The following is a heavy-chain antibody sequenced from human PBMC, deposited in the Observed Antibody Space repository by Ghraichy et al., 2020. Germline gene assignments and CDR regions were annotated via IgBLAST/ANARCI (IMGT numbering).Heavy chain of an antibody. CDR2: ISAYNGNT. V-gene: IGHV1-18*01. Sequence: ASVKVSCKASGYTFTSYGISWVRQAPGQGLEWMGWISAYNGNTNYAQKLQGRVTMTTDTSTSTAYMELRSLRSDDTAVYYCARDLSGVQGVIIQTHNWFDPWGQGTLVTVSS. J-gene: IGHJ5*02. CDR1: GYTFTSYG. D-gene: IGHD3-10*01. CDR3: ARDLSGVQGVIIQTHNWFDP.